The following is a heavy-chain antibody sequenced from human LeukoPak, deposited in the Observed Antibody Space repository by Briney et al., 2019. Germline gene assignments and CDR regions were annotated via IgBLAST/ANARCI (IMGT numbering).Heavy chain of an antibody. CDR3: ARGGAYGSGSSYQNKPNYFDY. Sequence: SETLSLTCAVYGGSFSGYYWSWIRQPPGKGLEWIGEINHSGSTNYNPSLKSRVTISVDTSKSQFSLKLSSVTAADTAVYYCARGGAYGSGSSYQNKPNYFDYWGQGTLVTVSS. J-gene: IGHJ4*02. D-gene: IGHD3-10*01. V-gene: IGHV4-34*01. CDR1: GGSFSGYY. CDR2: INHSGST.